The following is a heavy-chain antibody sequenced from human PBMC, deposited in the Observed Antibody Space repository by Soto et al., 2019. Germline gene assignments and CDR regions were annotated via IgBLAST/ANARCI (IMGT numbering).Heavy chain of an antibody. V-gene: IGHV4-31*03. Sequence: QVQLQESGPGLVKPSQTLSLTCTVSGGSISSGGYYWSWIRQHPGKGLEWIGYIYYSGSTYYNPSLKSRVTISVDTSKNQFSLKLSSVTAADTAVYYCARDTCQGYGGLIDYWGQGTLVTVSS. CDR1: GGSISSGGYY. CDR2: IYYSGST. J-gene: IGHJ4*02. CDR3: ARDTCQGYGGLIDY. D-gene: IGHD4-17*01.